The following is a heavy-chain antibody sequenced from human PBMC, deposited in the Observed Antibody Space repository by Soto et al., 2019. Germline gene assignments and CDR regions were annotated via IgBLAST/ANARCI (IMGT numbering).Heavy chain of an antibody. J-gene: IGHJ4*02. D-gene: IGHD3-22*01. V-gene: IGHV1-2*02. CDR2: INPNSGGT. CDR1: GYTFPVYY. Sequence: ASVPVACKASGYTFPVYYMRWVRQATGQGLEWMGWINPNSGGTNYAQKFQGRVTMTRDTSISTAYMELSRLRSDDTAVYYCASRYYYDSSGPFDYWGQGTLVTVSS. CDR3: ASRYYYDSSGPFDY.